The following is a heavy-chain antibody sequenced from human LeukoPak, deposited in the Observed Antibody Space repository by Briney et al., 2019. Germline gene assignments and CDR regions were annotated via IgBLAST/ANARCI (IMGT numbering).Heavy chain of an antibody. J-gene: IGHJ4*02. CDR1: GFTFSSYW. D-gene: IGHD3-10*01. CDR3: ATAYYYATAD. V-gene: IGHV3-7*01. CDR2: IKQDGSEK. Sequence: PGGSLRLSCAASGFTFSSYWMSWVRQAPGKGLEWVANIKQDGSEKYYVDSVKGRFTISRDNPRNSLYLQMNSLSAEDTAVYYCATAYYYATADWGQGTLVTVSS.